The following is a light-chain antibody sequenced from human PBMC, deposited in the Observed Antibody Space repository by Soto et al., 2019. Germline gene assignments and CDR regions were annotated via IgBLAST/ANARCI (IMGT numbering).Light chain of an antibody. V-gene: IGLV1-40*01. J-gene: IGLJ1*01. CDR3: QSYDSSLSGWV. CDR1: SSNIGAGYD. CDR2: GNS. Sequence: QPVLTQPPSVSGAPGQRVTISCTGSSSNIGAGYDVHWYQQLPGTVPKLLIYGNSNRPSGVPDRFSGSKSGTSASLAITGLQAEDEADYYCQSYDSSLSGWVFGTGTKLTVL.